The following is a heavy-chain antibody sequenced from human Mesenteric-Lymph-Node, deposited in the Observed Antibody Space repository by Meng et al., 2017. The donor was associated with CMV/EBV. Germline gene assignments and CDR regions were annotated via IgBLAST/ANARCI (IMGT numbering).Heavy chain of an antibody. CDR2: ISSSSSYI. Sequence: GESLKISCAASGFTFSSYSMNWVRQAPGKGLEWVSSISSSSSYIYYADSVKGRFTISRDNAKNSLYLQMNSLRAEDTAVYYCASGYDILTGPERGNWFDPWGQGTLVTAPQ. D-gene: IGHD3-9*01. CDR3: ASGYDILTGPERGNWFDP. J-gene: IGHJ5*02. V-gene: IGHV3-21*01. CDR1: GFTFSSYS.